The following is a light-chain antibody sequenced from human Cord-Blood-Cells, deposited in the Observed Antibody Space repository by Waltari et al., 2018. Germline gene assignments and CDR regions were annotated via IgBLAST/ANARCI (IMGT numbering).Light chain of an antibody. Sequence: DIQMTQSTSTLSEAVGDRVTSTCRASQSISSWLAWYQPKPGKVPKTLIYKASSLESGVPSRFSGSGSGTEFTLTISSLQPDDFATYYCQQYNSYGTFGQGTKVEIK. CDR3: QQYNSYGT. CDR2: KAS. J-gene: IGKJ1*01. CDR1: QSISSW. V-gene: IGKV1-5*03.